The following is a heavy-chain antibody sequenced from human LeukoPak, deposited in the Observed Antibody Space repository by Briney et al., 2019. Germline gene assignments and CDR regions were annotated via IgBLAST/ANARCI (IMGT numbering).Heavy chain of an antibody. Sequence: SETLSLTCTVSGGSISSYYWSWIRQPAGEGLEWIGRIYTSGSTHYNPSLKSRVTMSVDTSKNQFSLKLSSVTAADTAVYYCAIHGSRRGAFDIWGQGTMVTVSS. J-gene: IGHJ3*02. CDR1: GGSISSYY. V-gene: IGHV4-4*07. CDR2: IYTSGST. D-gene: IGHD1-1*01. CDR3: AIHGSRRGAFDI.